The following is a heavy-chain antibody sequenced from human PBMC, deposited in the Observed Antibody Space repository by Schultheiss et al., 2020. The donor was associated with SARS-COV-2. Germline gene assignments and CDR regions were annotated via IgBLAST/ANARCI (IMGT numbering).Heavy chain of an antibody. CDR1: GGSISSSNW. CDR2: IYYSGST. D-gene: IGHD3-10*01. Sequence: SETLSLTCTVSGGSISSSNWWSWIRQPPGKGLEWIGYIYYSGSTNYNPSLKSRVTISVDTSKNQFSLKLSSVTAADTAVYYCARIRGVRGSWRGAGGTYYMDVWGKGTTVTVSS. CDR3: ARIRGVRGSWRGAGGTYYMDV. V-gene: IGHV4-61*01. J-gene: IGHJ6*03.